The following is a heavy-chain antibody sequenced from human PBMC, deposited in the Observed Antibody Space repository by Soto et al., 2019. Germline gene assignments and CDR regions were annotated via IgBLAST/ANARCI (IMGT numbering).Heavy chain of an antibody. Sequence: QVQLVQSGAEVKKPGSSVKVSCKASGGSFSSYVISWQRQAPGQGLEWMGGIIPIFGTASYAQKFQGRVTITADESTSTAYMELSSLKSEDTAVYYCARAMAYAMRGWNGMDVWGQGTTVTVSS. V-gene: IGHV1-69*01. CDR2: IIPIFGTA. D-gene: IGHD2-8*01. CDR3: ARAMAYAMRGWNGMDV. J-gene: IGHJ6*02. CDR1: GGSFSSYV.